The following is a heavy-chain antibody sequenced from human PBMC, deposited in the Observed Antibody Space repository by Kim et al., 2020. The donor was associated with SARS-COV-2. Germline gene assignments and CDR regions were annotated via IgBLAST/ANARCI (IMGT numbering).Heavy chain of an antibody. CDR2: IDPSDSYT. CDR3: ARHRKIVLAGITAFDI. J-gene: IGHJ3*02. D-gene: IGHD6-19*01. V-gene: IGHV5-10-1*01. CDR1: GYSFTSYW. Sequence: GESLKISCKGSGYSFTSYWITWVRQMPGKGLEWIGRIDPSDSYTNYSPSSQGHVTISADKSITTAYLQWSSLKASDTAMYYCARHRKIVLAGITAFDIWGQGTMVTVSS.